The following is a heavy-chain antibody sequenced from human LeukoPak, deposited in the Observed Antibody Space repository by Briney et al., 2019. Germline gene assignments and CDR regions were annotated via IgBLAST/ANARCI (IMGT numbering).Heavy chain of an antibody. CDR2: ISAYNGNI. V-gene: IGHV1-18*01. D-gene: IGHD2-2*01. Sequence: ASVTVSFTASGYSFTNYDISWVRQAPGQGLEWMGWISAYNGNINYAQNFQGRVTMTTDTSTSTAYMELRSLRSDDTAVYYCARGRYCSSTSCSPSFYFDFWGQGTLVTVSS. J-gene: IGHJ4*02. CDR3: ARGRYCSSTSCSPSFYFDF. CDR1: GYSFTNYD.